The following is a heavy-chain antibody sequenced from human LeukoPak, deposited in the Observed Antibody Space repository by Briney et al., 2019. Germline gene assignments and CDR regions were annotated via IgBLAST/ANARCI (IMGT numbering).Heavy chain of an antibody. Sequence: PSETLSLTCTVSDGSITTYSWSWIRQPAGKGLEWIGRVYASGSTNYNPSLRSRVSMSVDASKNVLSLKLTSVTAADTAVYYCAGQEPGIAAAGYWGQGTSVTVSS. CDR2: VYASGST. CDR1: DGSITTYS. CDR3: AGQEPGIAAAGY. V-gene: IGHV4-4*07. D-gene: IGHD6-13*01. J-gene: IGHJ4*02.